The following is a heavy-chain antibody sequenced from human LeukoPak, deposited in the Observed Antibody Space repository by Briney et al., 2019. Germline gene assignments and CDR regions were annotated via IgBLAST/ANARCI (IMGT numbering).Heavy chain of an antibody. CDR3: AKDYDSSGYYRDAFDI. Sequence: PGGSLRLSCAASGFTFSSYAMHWVRQAPGKGLEWVAVISYDGSNKYYADSVKGRSTISRDNSKNTLYLQMNSLRAEDTAIYYCAKDYDSSGYYRDAFDIWGQGTMVTVSS. D-gene: IGHD3-22*01. J-gene: IGHJ3*02. CDR2: ISYDGSNK. CDR1: GFTFSSYA. V-gene: IGHV3-30-3*01.